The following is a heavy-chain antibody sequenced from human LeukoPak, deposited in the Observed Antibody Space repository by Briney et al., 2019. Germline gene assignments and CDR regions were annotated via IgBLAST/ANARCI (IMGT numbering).Heavy chain of an antibody. CDR2: ISYDGSNK. Sequence: GGSLRLSCAASGFTFSSYAMHWVRQAPGKGLEWVAVISYDGSNKYYADSVKGRFTISRDNSKNTLYLQMNSLRAEDTAVYYCARGERSSSWDPYFDYWGQRTLVTVSS. J-gene: IGHJ4*02. D-gene: IGHD6-13*01. CDR3: ARGERSSSWDPYFDY. CDR1: GFTFSSYA. V-gene: IGHV3-30*04.